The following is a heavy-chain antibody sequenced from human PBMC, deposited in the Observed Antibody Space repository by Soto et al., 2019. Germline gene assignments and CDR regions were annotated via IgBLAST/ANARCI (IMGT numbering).Heavy chain of an antibody. CDR1: GFTFSSYA. V-gene: IGHV3-30-3*01. J-gene: IGHJ4*02. CDR2: ISYDGSNK. Sequence: VQLVESGGGVVQPGRSLRLSCAASGFTFSSYAMHWVRQAPGKGLEWVAVISYDGSNKYYADSVKGRFTISRDNSKNTLYLQMNSLRAEDTAVYYCARGARGYSYGYSSDYWGQGTLVTVSS. CDR3: ARGARGYSYGYSSDY. D-gene: IGHD5-18*01.